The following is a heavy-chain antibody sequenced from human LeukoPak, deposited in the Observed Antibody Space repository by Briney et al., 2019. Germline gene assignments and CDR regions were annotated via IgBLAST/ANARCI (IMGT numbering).Heavy chain of an antibody. Sequence: PSETLSLTCTVSGGSMTNYYWTWIRQPPGEELEWLAYIYYYGSTNYNPSLESRLTLTVDTSKNQFSLKLSSVTAADTAVYYCAREGAGSYGFRYIDVWGKGTTVTVS. V-gene: IGHV4-59*01. D-gene: IGHD5-18*01. CDR2: IYYYGST. CDR1: GGSMTNYY. CDR3: AREGAGSYGFRYIDV. J-gene: IGHJ6*03.